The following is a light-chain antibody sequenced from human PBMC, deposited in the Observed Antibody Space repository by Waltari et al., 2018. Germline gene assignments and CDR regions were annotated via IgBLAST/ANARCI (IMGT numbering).Light chain of an antibody. V-gene: IGKV3-20*01. Sequence: EIVLTQSPGTLSLSPGERATLSCRASQSVSSSYLAWYQQKPGQAPRPLIYGASSRATCIPDRCSGSGSGTDFTLTISRLEPEDFAVYYCQQYGSSPLWTFGQGTKVEIK. CDR3: QQYGSSPLWT. J-gene: IGKJ1*01. CDR1: QSVSSSY. CDR2: GAS.